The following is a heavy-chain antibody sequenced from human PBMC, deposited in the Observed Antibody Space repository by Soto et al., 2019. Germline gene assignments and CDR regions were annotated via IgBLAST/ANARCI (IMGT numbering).Heavy chain of an antibody. V-gene: IGHV4-59*01. D-gene: IGHD3-22*01. CDR2: IYYSGST. CDR3: ARASYYYDSSAYYYVHYFDY. J-gene: IGHJ4*02. CDR1: GGSISTYY. Sequence: SETLSLTCTVPGGSISTYYWNWIRQPPGKGLEWIGYIYYSGSTNHNPSLKSRVTISVDTSQNQFSLKLSSVTAADTAVYYCARASYYYDSSAYYYVHYFDYWGQGTLVTVS.